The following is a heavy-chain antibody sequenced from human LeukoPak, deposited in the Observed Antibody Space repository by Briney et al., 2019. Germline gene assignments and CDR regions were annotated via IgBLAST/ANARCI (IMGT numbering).Heavy chain of an antibody. Sequence: ASVKLSCKASGYTFNGYYKHWVRQAPGQGLEWMGWINPNSGGTNYAQKFQGRVTMTRDTSISTAYMELSRLRSDDTAMYYCARSGGWKYNIDYWGQGTLVTVSS. D-gene: IGHD6-19*01. J-gene: IGHJ4*02. V-gene: IGHV1-2*02. CDR2: INPNSGGT. CDR1: GYTFNGYY. CDR3: ARSGGWKYNIDY.